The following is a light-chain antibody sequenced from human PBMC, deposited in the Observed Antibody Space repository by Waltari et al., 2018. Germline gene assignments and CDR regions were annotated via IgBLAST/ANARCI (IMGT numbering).Light chain of an antibody. CDR2: EVR. V-gene: IGLV2-23*02. CDR1: SSDVGNHNL. CDR3: CSYAGSSTYV. Sequence: QSALTQPASVSGSPGQSITISCTATSSDVGNHNLVPWYHQHPGKAPKLMIYEVRKRPSGVPDRFSGSKSGTSASLAITGLQAEDEADYYCCSYAGSSTYVFGTGTKVTVL. J-gene: IGLJ1*01.